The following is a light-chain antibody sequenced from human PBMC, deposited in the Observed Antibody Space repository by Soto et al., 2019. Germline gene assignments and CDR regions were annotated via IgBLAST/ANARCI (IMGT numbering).Light chain of an antibody. CDR3: RSLVRPYPSV. CDR2: DVS. V-gene: IGLV2-11*01. J-gene: IGLJ1*01. CDR1: SSDVGGYDY. Sequence: QAVLTQPRSVSGSPGQSVTISCTGTSSDVGGYDYVSWYQHHPGKAPKVTIYDVSKRPSGVPDRFSGSKSGNTASLTISGLQADDEAHYYCRSLVRPYPSVFGTGPKVTVL.